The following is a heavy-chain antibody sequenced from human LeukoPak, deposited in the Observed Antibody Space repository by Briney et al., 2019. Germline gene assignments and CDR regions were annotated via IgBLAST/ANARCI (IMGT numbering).Heavy chain of an antibody. CDR3: ARDTETRRGYSYGLQVDY. CDR1: GGSISSGGYY. CDR2: IYYSGST. V-gene: IGHV4-31*03. J-gene: IGHJ4*02. Sequence: PSETLSLTCTVSGGSISSGGYYWSWIRQHPGKGLEWIGYIYYSGSTYYNPSLKSRVTISVDTSKNQFSLKLSSVTAADTAVYYCARDTETRRGYSYGLQVDYWGQGTLVTVSS. D-gene: IGHD5-18*01.